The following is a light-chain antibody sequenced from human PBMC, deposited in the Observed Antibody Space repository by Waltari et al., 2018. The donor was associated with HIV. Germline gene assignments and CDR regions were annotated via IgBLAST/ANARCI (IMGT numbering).Light chain of an antibody. CDR3: AAWDDSLRGV. CDR1: HSNIGNNY. Sequence: QSMLTQPPSASGTPGQRVTTSCSGSHSNIGNNYVTCYQQFPGLAPKPLIYRNNPRPSGVSDRFSGSKSGTSASLAISGLRSEDEADYYCAAWDDSLRGVFGGGTRLTVL. J-gene: IGLJ3*02. V-gene: IGLV1-47*01. CDR2: RNN.